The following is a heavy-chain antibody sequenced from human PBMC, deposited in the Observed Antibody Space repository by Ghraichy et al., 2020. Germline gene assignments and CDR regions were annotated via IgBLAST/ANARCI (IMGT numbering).Heavy chain of an antibody. D-gene: IGHD6-6*01. CDR3: AIDSSSSPFDI. CDR2: ISGSGGST. CDR1: GFTFSSYA. Sequence: GESLNISCAASGFTFSSYAMSWVRQAPGKGLEWVSAISGSGGSTYYADSVKGRFTISRDNSKNTLYLQMNSLRAEDTAVYYCAIDSSSSPFDIWGQGTMVTVSS. V-gene: IGHV3-23*01. J-gene: IGHJ3*02.